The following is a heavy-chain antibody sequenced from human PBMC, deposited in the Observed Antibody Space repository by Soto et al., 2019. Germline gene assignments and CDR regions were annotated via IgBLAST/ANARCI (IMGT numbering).Heavy chain of an antibody. J-gene: IGHJ6*02. D-gene: IGHD6-6*01. CDR1: VSSNY. CDR2: IYSGGII. V-gene: IGHV3-53*01. Sequence: VSSNYMSWVRQAPGKGLEWVSVIYSGGIIFYADSVKGRFTISRDNSKNTLYLQMNNLRGEDTAVYYCVRDFGSSSEGGMDVWGQGTTVTVSS. CDR3: VRDFGSSSEGGMDV.